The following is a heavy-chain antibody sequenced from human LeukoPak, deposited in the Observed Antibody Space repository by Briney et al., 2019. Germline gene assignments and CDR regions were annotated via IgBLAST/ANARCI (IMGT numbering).Heavy chain of an antibody. V-gene: IGHV3-30*03. J-gene: IGHJ4*02. CDR1: GFTFSNHV. CDR2: ISYDGSNK. Sequence: PGGSLRLSCAASGFTFSNHVMHWVRQAPGKGLEWVAVISYDGSNKYYTDSVKGRFTISRDNSKNTLYLQMNSLRAEDTAVYYCARGRPGISVAGALDYWGQGTLVTVSS. D-gene: IGHD6-19*01. CDR3: ARGRPGISVAGALDY.